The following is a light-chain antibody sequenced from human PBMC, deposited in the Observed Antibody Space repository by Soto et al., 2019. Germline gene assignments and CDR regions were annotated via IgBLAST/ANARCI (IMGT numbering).Light chain of an antibody. V-gene: IGKV3-15*01. J-gene: IGKJ4*01. CDR2: GAS. Sequence: EIMMTQSAATLSLSPGERATLSFMSSHSVSSDLDWYHQKTGQAPRLLIYGASTRATGIPARFSGSGSGTEFTLTISSLQSEDFAVYYCQQYASSPLLTFGGGTKADI. CDR3: QQYASSPLLT. CDR1: HSVSSD.